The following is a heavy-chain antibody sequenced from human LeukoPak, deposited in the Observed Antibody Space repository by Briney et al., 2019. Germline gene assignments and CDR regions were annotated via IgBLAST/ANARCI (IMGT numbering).Heavy chain of an antibody. Sequence: GGSLRLSCAASGFTFSSYGMHWVRQAPGKGLEWVAFIRYDGGNKYYADSVKGRFTISRDNSKNTLYLQMNSLRAEDTAVYYCAKPMVRGHYFDYWGQGTLVTVSS. CDR1: GFTFSSYG. J-gene: IGHJ4*02. CDR3: AKPMVRGHYFDY. CDR2: IRYDGGNK. V-gene: IGHV3-30*02. D-gene: IGHD3-10*01.